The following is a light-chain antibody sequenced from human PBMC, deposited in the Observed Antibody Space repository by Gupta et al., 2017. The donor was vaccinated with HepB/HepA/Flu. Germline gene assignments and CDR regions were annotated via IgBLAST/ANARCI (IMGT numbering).Light chain of an antibody. CDR3: HSWDESIDSSV. V-gene: IGLV1-44*01. CDR1: RSNIGSKT. Sequence: QSVLTQPPSPSGTPGQRITISWSGSRSNIGSKTVNWYQQLPGTAPTLLIYSNKQRPSGVPERFSGSNSGNSASLTITGVQAEDEADYYCHSWDESIDSSVFGGGTKLTVL. CDR2: SNK. J-gene: IGLJ2*01.